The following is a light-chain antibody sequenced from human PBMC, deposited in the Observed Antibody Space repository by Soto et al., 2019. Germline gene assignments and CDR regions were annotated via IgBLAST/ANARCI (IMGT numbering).Light chain of an antibody. CDR3: GTWDSSLRAVV. Sequence: QSVLTQPPSASGTPGQRVTIFCSGSSSNIGTNYVSWYQQLPGTAPTLLIYDNDQRPSGIPDRFSGSRSGTSATLGITGLQTGDEADYYCGTWDSSLRAVVFGGGTKLTVL. J-gene: IGLJ2*01. CDR1: SSNIGTNY. CDR2: DND. V-gene: IGLV1-51*01.